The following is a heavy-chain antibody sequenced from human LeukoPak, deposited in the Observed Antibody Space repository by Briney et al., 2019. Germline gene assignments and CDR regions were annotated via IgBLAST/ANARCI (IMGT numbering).Heavy chain of an antibody. J-gene: IGHJ6*02. D-gene: IGHD6-19*01. CDR3: AKDMRPKSSPWYAYNGMDA. Sequence: GGSLRLSCAASGFKFDDYTIHWVRQTPGKALEWVSLFSWDGATTYYADSVKGRFTIFRDNNKNSLYLQMNTLRTEDTAVYYCAKDMRPKSSPWYAYNGMDAWGPGTTVTVSS. V-gene: IGHV3-43*01. CDR2: FSWDGATT. CDR1: GFKFDDYT.